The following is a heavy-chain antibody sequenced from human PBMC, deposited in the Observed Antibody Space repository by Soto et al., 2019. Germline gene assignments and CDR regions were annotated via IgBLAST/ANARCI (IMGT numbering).Heavy chain of an antibody. CDR3: ARDFYGLMTVYYNDH. D-gene: IGHD2-21*02. Sequence: EVQLVESGGDSVQPGGSLRLSCAASGFPFSSYWMHWVRHTPGKGLEWVSRISGDGTTIYYADSVTGRFTVARDNAKKTLSLELSGLGAEDAAVYYCARDFYGLMTVYYNDHWGQGALVSVSS. CDR2: ISGDGTTI. CDR1: GFPFSSYW. J-gene: IGHJ4*02. V-gene: IGHV3-74*01.